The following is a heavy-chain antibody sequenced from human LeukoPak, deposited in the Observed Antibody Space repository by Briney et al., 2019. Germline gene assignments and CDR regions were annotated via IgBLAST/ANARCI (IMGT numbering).Heavy chain of an antibody. D-gene: IGHD3-9*01. CDR3: ATRPLDYDILTGWTY. CDR2: FDPEDGET. Sequence: ASVKVSCKVSGYTLTGLSMHWVRQAPGKGLEWMGGFDPEDGETIYAQKFQGRVTMTEDTSTDTAYMELSSLRSEDTAVYYCATRPLDYDILTGWTYWGQGTLVTVSS. V-gene: IGHV1-24*01. J-gene: IGHJ4*02. CDR1: GYTLTGLS.